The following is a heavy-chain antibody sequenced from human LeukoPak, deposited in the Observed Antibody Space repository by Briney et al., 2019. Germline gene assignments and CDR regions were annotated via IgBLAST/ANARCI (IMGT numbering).Heavy chain of an antibody. CDR2: IYYSGST. CDR3: ARGVVLTGYPHDF. CDR1: GGSFSTYY. J-gene: IGHJ4*02. Sequence: SETLSLPCSVSGGSFSTYYWSWIRQPPGKGLEWIGFIYYSGSTDYNPSLKSRVTISIDTSKKQFSLKLSSVTAADTAVYYCARGVVLTGYPHDFWGRGTLVTVSS. V-gene: IGHV4-59*01. D-gene: IGHD3-9*01.